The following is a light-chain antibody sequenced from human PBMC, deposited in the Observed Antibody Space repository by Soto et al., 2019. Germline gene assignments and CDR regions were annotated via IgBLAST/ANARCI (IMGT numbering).Light chain of an antibody. V-gene: IGLV1-47*01. J-gene: IGLJ1*01. CDR2: KNN. CDR3: AAWDDSLSGGV. Sequence: QSVLTQPPSASGTPGQRVIISCSGSSSNIGSNSVYWYQQLPGTAPQLLIYKNNQRPSGVPDRFSGSKSGTSASLAISGLRSEDEADYYCAAWDDSLSGGVFGTGTKLTVL. CDR1: SSNIGSNS.